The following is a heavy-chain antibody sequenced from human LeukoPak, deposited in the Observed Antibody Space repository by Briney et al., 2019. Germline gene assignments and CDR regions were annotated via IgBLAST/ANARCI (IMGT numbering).Heavy chain of an antibody. CDR3: ARDVGGSGNRFDH. J-gene: IGHJ5*02. CDR1: GYTFTGYY. V-gene: IGHV1-2*02. Sequence: ASVRVSCKASGYTFTGYYIHWVRQAPGQGLEGLGWINPNSGATKYAQQFQGRVAMTSDTSISTAHMELSSLTSDATAVYHCARDVGGSGNRFDHWGQGTLVTVSS. CDR2: INPNSGAT. D-gene: IGHD3-10*01.